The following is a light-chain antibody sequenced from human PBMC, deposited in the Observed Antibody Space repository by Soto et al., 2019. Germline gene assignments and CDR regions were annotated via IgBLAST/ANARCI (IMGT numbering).Light chain of an antibody. CDR1: NSNIGSKY. J-gene: IGLJ2*01. CDR3: AAWDNSLVGGPA. V-gene: IGLV1-47*01. CDR2: RNN. Sequence: QSVLTQPPSASGTHGQRVTISCSGSNSNIGSKYVYWYQQLPGTAPKLLLYRNNQRPSGVPDRFSGSKSGTSASLAISGLRSEDEADYYCAAWDNSLVGGPAFGGGTKLTVL.